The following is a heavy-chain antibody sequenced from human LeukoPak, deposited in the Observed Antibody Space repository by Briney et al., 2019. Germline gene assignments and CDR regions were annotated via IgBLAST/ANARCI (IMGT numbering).Heavy chain of an antibody. CDR3: ARGTSSGGVLYYYYMDV. CDR2: MNPNSGNT. CDR1: GYTFTSYG. J-gene: IGHJ6*03. Sequence: ASVKVSCKASGYTFTSYGISWVRQATGQGLEWMGWMNPNSGNTGYAQKFQGRVTITRNTSISTAYMELSSLRSEDTAVYYCARGTSSGGVLYYYYMDVWGKGTTVTVSS. D-gene: IGHD6-25*01. V-gene: IGHV1-8*03.